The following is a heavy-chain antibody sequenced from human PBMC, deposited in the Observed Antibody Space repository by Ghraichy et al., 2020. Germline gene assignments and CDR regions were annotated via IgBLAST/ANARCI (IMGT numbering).Heavy chain of an antibody. D-gene: IGHD3-22*01. V-gene: IGHV1-2*02. CDR2: INPNSGGT. CDR1: GYTFTGYY. CDR3: ARDHYDKGHYYGMDV. Sequence: ASVKVSCKASGYTFTGYYMHWVRQAPGQGLEWMGWINPNSGGTNYAQKFQGRVTMTRDTSISTAYMELSRLRSDDTAVYYCARDHYDKGHYYGMDVWGQGTTVTVSS. J-gene: IGHJ6*02.